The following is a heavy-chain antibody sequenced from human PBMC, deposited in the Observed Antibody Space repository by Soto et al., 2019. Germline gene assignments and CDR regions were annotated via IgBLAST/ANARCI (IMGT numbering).Heavy chain of an antibody. CDR2: IIPIFGTA. V-gene: IGHV1-69*01. D-gene: IGHD2-15*01. J-gene: IGHJ6*02. Sequence: QVQLVQSGAEVKKPGSSVKVSCKASGGTFSSYAISWVRQAPGQGLEWMGGIIPIFGTANYAQKFQGRVTITADESTSTAYMELSSLRSEATAVYYCARGYCSGGSCYVLRYYYGMDVWGQGTTVTVSS. CDR1: GGTFSSYA. CDR3: ARGYCSGGSCYVLRYYYGMDV.